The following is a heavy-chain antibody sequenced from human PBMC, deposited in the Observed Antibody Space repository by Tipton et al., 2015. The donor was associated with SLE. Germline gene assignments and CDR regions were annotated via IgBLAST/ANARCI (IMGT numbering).Heavy chain of an antibody. Sequence: TLSLTCAVYGGSFSGYYWSWIRQPPGKGLEWIGEINHSGSTNYNPSLKSRVTISVDTSKNRFSLKLSSVTAADTAVYYCASRGDYGDYVSGYWYFDLWGRGTLVTVSS. CDR3: ASRGDYGDYVSGYWYFDL. D-gene: IGHD4-17*01. V-gene: IGHV4-34*01. CDR2: INHSGST. CDR1: GGSFSGYY. J-gene: IGHJ2*01.